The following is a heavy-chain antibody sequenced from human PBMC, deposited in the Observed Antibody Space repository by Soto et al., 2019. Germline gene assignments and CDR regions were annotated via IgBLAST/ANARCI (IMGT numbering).Heavy chain of an antibody. V-gene: IGHV4-59*12. J-gene: IGHJ5*02. Sequence: SETLSLTCTVSGGYYWSWIRQVPGKGLEWIGYIKYSGTTHYSPSLKSRVNISFDKSKNQVFLNLRFVTGADTAVYFCARDVRDTGYSYWFDPWGQGILVTVSS. CDR3: ARDVRDTGYSYWFDP. CDR1: GGYY. CDR2: IKYSGTT. D-gene: IGHD3-9*01.